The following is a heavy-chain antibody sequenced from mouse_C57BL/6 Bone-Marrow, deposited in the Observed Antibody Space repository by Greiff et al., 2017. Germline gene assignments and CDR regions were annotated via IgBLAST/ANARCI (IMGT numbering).Heavy chain of an antibody. CDR2: IYPGGGYT. J-gene: IGHJ4*01. CDR3: ARGVPYYAMDY. Sequence: QVQLQQPGAELVRPGTSVKMSCKASGYTFTNYWIGWAKQRPGHGLEWIGDIYPGGGYTNYNEKFKGKATLTADKSSSTAYMQFSSLTSEDSAIYYCARGVPYYAMDYWGQGTSVTVSS. CDR1: GYTFTNYW. V-gene: IGHV1-63*01.